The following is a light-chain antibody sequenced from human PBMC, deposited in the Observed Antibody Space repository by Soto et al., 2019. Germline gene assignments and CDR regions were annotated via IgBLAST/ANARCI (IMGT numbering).Light chain of an antibody. Sequence: IQMTQSPSTLSASVVERVTITFRASQIITNRLAWYQQKPGKAPKVLIYDASNLESGVPSRFSGIRSGTEFILTISSLQPDDFATYYCQHYGGMWTFGQGTKVDIK. V-gene: IGKV1-5*01. CDR3: QHYGGMWT. CDR1: QIITNR. J-gene: IGKJ1*01. CDR2: DAS.